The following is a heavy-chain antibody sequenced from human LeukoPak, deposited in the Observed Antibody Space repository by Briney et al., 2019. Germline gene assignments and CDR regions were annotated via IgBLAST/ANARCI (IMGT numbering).Heavy chain of an antibody. CDR3: ARHKTGEVYFDY. V-gene: IGHV4-59*08. CDR2: IYYSGGT. Sequence: SETLSLTCTVSGGSISSYYWSSIRQPPGKGLEWIGYIYYSGGTNYNPSLKSRVSISVDTSKNQFSLKLSSVTAADTAMYYCARHKTGEVYFDYWGQGTLVTVSS. D-gene: IGHD7-27*01. J-gene: IGHJ4*02. CDR1: GGSISSYY.